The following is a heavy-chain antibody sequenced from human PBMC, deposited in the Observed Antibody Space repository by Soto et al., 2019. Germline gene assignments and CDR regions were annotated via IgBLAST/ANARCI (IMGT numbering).Heavy chain of an antibody. CDR2: ISGSGGST. V-gene: IGHV3-23*01. D-gene: IGHD6-13*01. CDR1: VFTFSSYA. CDR3: AKNVGYSSSWQDY. Sequence: GGSLRLSCAASVFTFSSYAMSLVRQSPGKGLEWVSAISGSGGSTYYADSVKGRFTIPRDNSKNTLYLQMNRLRAEDTAVYYCAKNVGYSSSWQDYWGQGTMVTVSS. J-gene: IGHJ4*02.